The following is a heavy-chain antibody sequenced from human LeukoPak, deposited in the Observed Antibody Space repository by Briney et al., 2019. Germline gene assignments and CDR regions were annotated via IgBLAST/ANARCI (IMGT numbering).Heavy chain of an antibody. Sequence: ASVKVSCKASGYTFTNYYTHWVRQAPGQGPEWMGIINPVGGSTSYAQKFQGRVTMIRDTSTSTVYMELNSLRSEDTAVYYCARAYDYGDPRFDPWGQGTLVTVSS. CDR1: GYTFTNYY. CDR3: ARAYDYGDPRFDP. V-gene: IGHV1-46*01. J-gene: IGHJ5*02. CDR2: INPVGGST. D-gene: IGHD4-17*01.